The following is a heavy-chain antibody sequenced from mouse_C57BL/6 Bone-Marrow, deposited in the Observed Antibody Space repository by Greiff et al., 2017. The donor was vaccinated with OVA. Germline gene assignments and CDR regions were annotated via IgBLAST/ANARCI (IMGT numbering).Heavy chain of an antibody. D-gene: IGHD1-1*01. V-gene: IGHV1-63*01. CDR1: GYTFTNYW. Sequence: VQLQESGAELVRPGPSVKMSCKASGYTFTNYWIGWAKQRPGHGLEWIGDIYPGGGYTNYNEKFKGKATLTADKSSSTAYMQFSSLTSEDSAIYYCARGYYYGSSHYYAMDYWGQGTSVTVSS. J-gene: IGHJ4*01. CDR3: ARGYYYGSSHYYAMDY. CDR2: IYPGGGYT.